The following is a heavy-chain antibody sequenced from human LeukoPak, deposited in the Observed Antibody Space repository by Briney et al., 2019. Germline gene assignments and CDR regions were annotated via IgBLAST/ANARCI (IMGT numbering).Heavy chain of an antibody. Sequence: GGSLRLSCAASGFTFSDYYMSWIRQAPGKGLEWVAYISSSGDIIYFADSVKGRFTTFRDNANNSLYLQMNSLRAEDTAVYYCARGQLYSSSWYISAFDIWGQGTMVTVSS. CDR2: ISSSGDII. J-gene: IGHJ3*02. D-gene: IGHD6-13*01. CDR3: ARGQLYSSSWYISAFDI. V-gene: IGHV3-11*01. CDR1: GFTFSDYY.